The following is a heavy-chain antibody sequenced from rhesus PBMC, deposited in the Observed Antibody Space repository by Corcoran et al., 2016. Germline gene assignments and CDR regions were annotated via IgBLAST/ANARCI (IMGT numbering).Heavy chain of an antibody. Sequence: QVQLQESGPGLVKPSETLSLTCPASGGSFNRAWWNWIRQPQGKGLEWLGEINGNNRATNNNPSTKRRVTMSKDSSKKQCSLTLTSVTAEDTAGYYGATSPGSYYLDIWGPGTPITISS. CDR1: GGSFNRAW. J-gene: IGHJ2*01. D-gene: IGHD5-12*01. CDR3: ATSPGSYYLDI. V-gene: IGHV4-80*01. CDR2: INGNNRAT.